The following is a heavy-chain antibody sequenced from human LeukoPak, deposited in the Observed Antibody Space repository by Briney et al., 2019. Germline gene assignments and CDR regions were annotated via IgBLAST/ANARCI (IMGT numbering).Heavy chain of an antibody. D-gene: IGHD3-22*01. CDR2: IYYSGST. CDR1: GGSISSSSYY. Sequence: SETLSLTCTVFGGSISSSSYYWGWIRQPPGKRLEWIGSIYYSGSTYYNPSLKSRVTISVDTSKNQFSLKLSSVTAADTAVYYCARCPSDTYYYDSSGYPTAYYFDYWGQGTLVTVSS. V-gene: IGHV4-39*01. J-gene: IGHJ4*02. CDR3: ARCPSDTYYYDSSGYPTAYYFDY.